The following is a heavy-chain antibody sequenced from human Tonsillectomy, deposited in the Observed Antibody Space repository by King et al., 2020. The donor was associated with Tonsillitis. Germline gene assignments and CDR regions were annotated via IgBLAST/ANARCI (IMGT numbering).Heavy chain of an antibody. CDR1: GGSISSYY. J-gene: IGHJ2*01. D-gene: IGHD4-23*01. V-gene: IGHV4-59*01. CDR3: ARVGNPYWDCDL. Sequence: VQLQESGPGLVEPSETLSLTCTVSGGSISSYYWNWFRQPPGQGLEWIGFIFYSGSTNYSPSLKSRVTISVDTSKNQISLRLRSVTAADTAVYYCARVGNPYWDCDLWGRGTLVTVSS. CDR2: IFYSGST.